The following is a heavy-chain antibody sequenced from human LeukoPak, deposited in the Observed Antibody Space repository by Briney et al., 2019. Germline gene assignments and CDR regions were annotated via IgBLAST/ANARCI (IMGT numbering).Heavy chain of an antibody. J-gene: IGHJ4*02. CDR1: GFTFSSYG. V-gene: IGHV3-23*01. Sequence: GGSLRLSCAASGFTFSSYGMSWVRQAPGKGLEWVSAISGSGDRTYYADSVKGRFTISRDNSKNTLYLQMNSLRAEDTAIYYCTRDLGWLHYADWGQGTLVTVSS. CDR3: TRDLGWLHYAD. D-gene: IGHD5-12*01. CDR2: ISGSGDRT.